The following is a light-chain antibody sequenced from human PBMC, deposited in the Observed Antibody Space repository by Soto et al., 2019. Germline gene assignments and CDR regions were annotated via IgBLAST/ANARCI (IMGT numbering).Light chain of an antibody. CDR2: APS. Sequence: DIQMTQSPSSVSASVGDTVTITCRASQYISTWLGWYQQKPGKAPNLLIYAPSSLQSGVPTRFSGRGSGTDFTLTISSLQPEDFATYYCQQANSFPLTFGGGTKVEIK. J-gene: IGKJ4*01. V-gene: IGKV1-12*01. CDR1: QYISTW. CDR3: QQANSFPLT.